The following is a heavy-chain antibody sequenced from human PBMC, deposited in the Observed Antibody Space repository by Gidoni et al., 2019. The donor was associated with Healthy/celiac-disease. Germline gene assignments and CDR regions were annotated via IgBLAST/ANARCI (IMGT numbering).Heavy chain of an antibody. CDR2: IYHSGST. CDR3: ASRLPELSIAAAGTGYFQH. D-gene: IGHD6-13*01. CDR1: GGSISSSNW. V-gene: IGHV4-4*02. Sequence: QVQLQESGPGLVKPSGTLSLTCAVSGGSISSSNWWSWVRQPPGKGLEWIGEIYHSGSTNYNPSLKSRVTISVDKSKNQFSLKLSSVTAADTAVYYCASRLPELSIAAAGTGYFQHWGQGTLVTVSS. J-gene: IGHJ1*01.